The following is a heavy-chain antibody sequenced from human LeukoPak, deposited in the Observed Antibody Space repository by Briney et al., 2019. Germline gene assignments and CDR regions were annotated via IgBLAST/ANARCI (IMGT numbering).Heavy chain of an antibody. CDR1: GGSFSGYY. J-gene: IGHJ4*02. Sequence: PSETLSLTCAVYGGSFSGYYWSWIRQPPGKGLEWIGEINHSGSTNYNPSLKSRVTISVDTSKNQCSLKLSSVTAADTAVYYCARDGSNPDYWGQGTLVTVSS. CDR3: ARDGSNPDY. CDR2: INHSGST. D-gene: IGHD5-24*01. V-gene: IGHV4-34*01.